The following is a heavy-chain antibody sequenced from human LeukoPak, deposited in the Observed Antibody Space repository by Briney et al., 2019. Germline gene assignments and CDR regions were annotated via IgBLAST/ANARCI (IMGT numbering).Heavy chain of an antibody. CDR2: ITSSSGSI. J-gene: IGHJ4*02. D-gene: IGHD2-15*01. CDR1: GFTFSSYS. CDR3: ARAEALLPYLY. V-gene: IGHV3-21*06. Sequence: GGSLRLSCAVSGFTFSSYSLNWVRQAPGKGLEWVSSITSSSGSIYYADSVKGRFTISRDNAKSSLYLQMNSLRVEDTAVYYCARAEALLPYLYWGQGTLVTVSS.